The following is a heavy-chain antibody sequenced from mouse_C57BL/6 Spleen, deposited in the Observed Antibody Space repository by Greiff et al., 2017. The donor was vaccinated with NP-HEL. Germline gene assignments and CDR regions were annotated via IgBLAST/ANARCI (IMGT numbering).Heavy chain of an antibody. CDR2: IWSDGST. J-gene: IGHJ4*01. Sequence: VKLQESGPGLVAPSQSLSITCTVSGFSLTSYGVHWVRQPPGKGLEWLVVIWSDGSTTYNSALKSRLSISKDNSKSQVFLKMNSLQTDDTAMYYCARHRNYLYYAMDYWGQGTSVTVSS. D-gene: IGHD2-5*01. CDR1: GFSLTSYG. V-gene: IGHV2-6-1*01. CDR3: ARHRNYLYYAMDY.